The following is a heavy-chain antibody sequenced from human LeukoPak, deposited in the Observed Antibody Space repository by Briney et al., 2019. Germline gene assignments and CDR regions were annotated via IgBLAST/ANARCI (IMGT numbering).Heavy chain of an antibody. D-gene: IGHD1-26*01. Sequence: GGSLRLSCAASGFTFSSFSMHWVRQAPGKGLEWVSSISPSSGYISYADSVKGRFTIPRDIAKNSLYLQMNSLRAEDTAVYYCAKLYSGSFDYWGQGTLVTVSS. J-gene: IGHJ4*02. CDR2: ISPSSGYI. CDR3: AKLYSGSFDY. CDR1: GFTFSSFS. V-gene: IGHV3-21*01.